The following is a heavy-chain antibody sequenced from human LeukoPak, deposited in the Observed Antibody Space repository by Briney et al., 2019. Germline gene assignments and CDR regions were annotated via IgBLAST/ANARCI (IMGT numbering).Heavy chain of an antibody. V-gene: IGHV3-23*01. D-gene: IGHD6-19*01. CDR3: AKKYGVTVYGSGLNYFDY. Sequence: PGGSLRLSCAASGFTFSSYSMSWVRQAPGKSPEWVSGIGGSGSRTYYADSVKGRFTISRDNSKNTLYLQMNSLRAEDTAIYYCAKKYGVTVYGSGLNYFDYWGQGTLVTVSS. CDR2: IGGSGSRT. J-gene: IGHJ4*02. CDR1: GFTFSSYS.